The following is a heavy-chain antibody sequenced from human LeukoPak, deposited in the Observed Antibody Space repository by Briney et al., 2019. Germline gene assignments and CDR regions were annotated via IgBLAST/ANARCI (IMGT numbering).Heavy chain of an antibody. D-gene: IGHD2-21*01. CDR3: IRDEALWRLDY. Sequence: GGSLRLSCAASGFTFSNLWMHWVRQAPGKGLVWVSRIDEGGSNAMYADSVKGRFSISRDNAKNTVNLQMNSLRAEDTGVYYCIRDEALWRLDYWGQGTLVTVSS. CDR1: GFTFSNLW. J-gene: IGHJ4*02. V-gene: IGHV3-74*03. CDR2: IDEGGSNA.